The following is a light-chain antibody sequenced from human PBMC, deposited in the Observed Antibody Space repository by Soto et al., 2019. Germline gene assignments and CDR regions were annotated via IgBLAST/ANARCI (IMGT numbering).Light chain of an antibody. CDR3: QQYGSSPPFT. Sequence: IVMTQSPATLSVSPGDRATLSCRASQSVSSYLAWYQQKPGQAPRLLIYDASNRATGIPDRFSGSGSGTDFTLTISRLEPEDFAVYYCQQYGSSPPFTFGPGTKVDIK. CDR2: DAS. V-gene: IGKV3-20*01. CDR1: QSVSSY. J-gene: IGKJ3*01.